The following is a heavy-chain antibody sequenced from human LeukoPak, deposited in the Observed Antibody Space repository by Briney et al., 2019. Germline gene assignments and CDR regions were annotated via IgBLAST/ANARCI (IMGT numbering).Heavy chain of an antibody. J-gene: IGHJ4*02. CDR2: ISGDNANT. D-gene: IGHD3-22*01. V-gene: IGHV1-18*01. Sequence: ASVKVSCKASGYTFRKHGISWVRQAPGQGLGWMGWISGDNANTNYAQNLQGRVTMTTDTSTSTAYMEVRSLRADDTAVYYCARADYSNSNIGLEYWGQGTLVTVSS. CDR3: ARADYSNSNIGLEY. CDR1: GYTFRKHG.